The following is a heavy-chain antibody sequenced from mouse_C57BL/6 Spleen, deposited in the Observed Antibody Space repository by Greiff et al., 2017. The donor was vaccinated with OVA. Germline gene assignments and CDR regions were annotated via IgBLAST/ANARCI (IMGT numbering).Heavy chain of an antibody. V-gene: IGHV1-55*01. J-gene: IGHJ1*03. CDR1: GYTFTSYW. CDR3: ARASYGSSYWYFDV. Sequence: QVQLQQPGAELVKPGASVKMSCKASGYTFTSYWITWVKQRPGQGLEWIGDIYPGSGSTNYNEKFKSKATLTVDTSSSTAYMQLSSLTSEDSAVEYYARASYGSSYWYFDVWGTGTTVTVSA. CDR2: IYPGSGST. D-gene: IGHD1-1*01.